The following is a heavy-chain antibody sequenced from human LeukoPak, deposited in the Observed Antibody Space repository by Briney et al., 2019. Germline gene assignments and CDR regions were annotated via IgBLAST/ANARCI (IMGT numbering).Heavy chain of an antibody. CDR3: ARHSAHASTNDAFDI. CDR2: MYHSGST. J-gene: IGHJ3*02. CDR1: GGSISSHY. D-gene: IGHD2-2*01. Sequence: SETLSLTCTVSGGSISSHYWSWIRQPPGKGLEWIGYMYHSGSTNYNPSLKSRVTISVDTSKNQFSLKLSSVTAADTAVYYCARHSAHASTNDAFDIWGQGTMVTVSS. V-gene: IGHV4-59*11.